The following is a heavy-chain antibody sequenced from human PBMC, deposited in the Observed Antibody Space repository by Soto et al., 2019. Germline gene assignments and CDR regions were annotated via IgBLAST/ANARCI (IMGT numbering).Heavy chain of an antibody. Sequence: SETLSLTCTVSGGSISSSSYYWGWIRQPPGKGLEWIGSIYYSGSTYYNPSLKSRVTISVDTSKNQFSLKLSSVTAADTAVYYCARSISYYDILTRFPYYYGMDVWGQGTTVTVSS. CDR1: GGSISSSSYY. D-gene: IGHD3-9*01. CDR2: IYYSGST. CDR3: ARSISYYDILTRFPYYYGMDV. V-gene: IGHV4-39*01. J-gene: IGHJ6*02.